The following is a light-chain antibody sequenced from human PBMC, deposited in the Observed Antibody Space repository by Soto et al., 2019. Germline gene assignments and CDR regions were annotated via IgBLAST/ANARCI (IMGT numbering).Light chain of an antibody. CDR2: DVS. CDR1: SSDVGGYDF. J-gene: IGLJ2*01. Sequence: QSALTQPASVSGSPGQSITISCTGTSSDVGGYDFVSWYQLHPGKAPKLMIFDVSNRPSGVSDRFSGSKSGNTASLTISGLQAEDEADYSCSSYTNASTRIFGGGTKVTVL. CDR3: SSYTNASTRI. V-gene: IGLV2-14*03.